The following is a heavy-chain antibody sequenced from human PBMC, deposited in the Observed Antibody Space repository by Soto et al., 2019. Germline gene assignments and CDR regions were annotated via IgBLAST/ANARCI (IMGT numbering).Heavy chain of an antibody. J-gene: IGHJ3*02. CDR1: GFTFSSYW. Sequence: EVQLVESGGGLVQPGGSLRLSCAASGFTFSSYWMSWVRQAPGKGLEWVANIKQDGSEKYYVDSVKGRFTISRDNAKNSLYLQMNSLRAEDAAVYYCARDLNDFWSCYYEPDAFDIWGQGTMVTVSS. V-gene: IGHV3-7*01. CDR3: ARDLNDFWSCYYEPDAFDI. CDR2: IKQDGSEK. D-gene: IGHD3-3*01.